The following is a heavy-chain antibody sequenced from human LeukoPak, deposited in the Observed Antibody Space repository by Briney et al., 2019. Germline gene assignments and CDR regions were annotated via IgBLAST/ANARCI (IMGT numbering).Heavy chain of an antibody. D-gene: IGHD6-6*01. CDR2: ISSSGSTI. CDR1: GFTFSDYE. J-gene: IGHJ4*02. Sequence: GGSLRLSCAASGFTFSDYEMNWVRQAPGKGLEWVSYISSSGSTIYFADSVKGRFTISRDNSKNTLYLQMNSLRAEDTAVYYCARGLRSIAARPFDYWGQGTLVTVSS. CDR3: ARGLRSIAARPFDY. V-gene: IGHV3-48*03.